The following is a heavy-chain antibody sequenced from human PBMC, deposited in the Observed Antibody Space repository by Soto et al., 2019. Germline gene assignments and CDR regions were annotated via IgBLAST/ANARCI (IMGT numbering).Heavy chain of an antibody. J-gene: IGHJ6*02. Sequence: QVQLQESGPGLVKPSQTLSLTCTVSGDSISGDDWSWIRMPQGPGLEWMGYIYYCGSTNYHPSLRSLVTLFLGTSNNLSSMQLSSVTAEETVEYYGARDISDGSDSLAVWGQGTPVTVSS. CDR3: ARDISDGSDSLAV. V-gene: IGHV4-59*12. D-gene: IGHD6-19*01. CDR1: GDSISGDD. CDR2: IYYCGST.